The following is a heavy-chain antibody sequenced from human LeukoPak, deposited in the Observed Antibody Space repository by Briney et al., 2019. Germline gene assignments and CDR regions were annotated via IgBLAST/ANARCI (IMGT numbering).Heavy chain of an antibody. Sequence: GGSLRLSCAASGFTFSSYSMNWVRQAPGKGLEWVSYISSSSSTIYYADSVKGRFTISRDNAKNSLYLQMNSLRDEDTAVYYCARDSYDSSGSRNDYWGQGTLVTVSS. J-gene: IGHJ4*02. D-gene: IGHD3-22*01. CDR3: ARDSYDSSGSRNDY. V-gene: IGHV3-48*02. CDR1: GFTFSSYS. CDR2: ISSSSSTI.